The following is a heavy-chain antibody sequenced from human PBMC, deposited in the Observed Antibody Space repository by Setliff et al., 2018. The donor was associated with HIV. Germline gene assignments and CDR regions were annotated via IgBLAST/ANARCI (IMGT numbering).Heavy chain of an antibody. V-gene: IGHV4-39*07. CDR3: ARDWGYIAATPDY. J-gene: IGHJ4*02. CDR1: GGSISSSTYY. Sequence: SETLSLTCSVSGGSISSSTYYWGWIRQPPGKGLEWIGDIFYTGNTYYNPSLKSRVAMSIDTSENQFSLNLSSVTAADTAIYYCARDWGYIAATPDYWGQGTRVTVSS. D-gene: IGHD5-12*01. CDR2: IFYTGNT.